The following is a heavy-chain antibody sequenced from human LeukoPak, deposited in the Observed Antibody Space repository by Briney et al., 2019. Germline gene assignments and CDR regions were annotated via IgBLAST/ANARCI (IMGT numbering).Heavy chain of an antibody. Sequence: GGSLRLSCAASGFTFGSYSMNWVRQAPGKGLEWVSFISGGSSSIYYADSVKGRFTISRDNAKNSLYLQMNSLRDEDTAVYYCANDGFDYYDTSGYSYFHYWGQGTLVTVSS. V-gene: IGHV3-48*02. CDR3: ANDGFDYYDTSGYSYFHY. D-gene: IGHD3-22*01. J-gene: IGHJ4*02. CDR2: ISGGSSSI. CDR1: GFTFGSYS.